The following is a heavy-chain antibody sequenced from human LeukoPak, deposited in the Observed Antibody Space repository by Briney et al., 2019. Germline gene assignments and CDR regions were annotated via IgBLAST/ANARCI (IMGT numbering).Heavy chain of an antibody. CDR1: GYTFTGYY. J-gene: IGHJ4*02. CDR3: ARVMNREGTNY. Sequence: GASVKVSCKASGYTFTGYYMHWVRQAPGQGLEWMGWINPNSGGTKYAQKFQGRVTMTRDTSISTAYMELNRLRSDDTAVYYCARVMNREGTNYWGQGTLVTVS. D-gene: IGHD1/OR15-1a*01. V-gene: IGHV1-2*02. CDR2: INPNSGGT.